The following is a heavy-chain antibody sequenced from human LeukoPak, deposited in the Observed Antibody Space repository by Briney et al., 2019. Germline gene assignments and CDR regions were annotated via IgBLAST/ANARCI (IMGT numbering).Heavy chain of an antibody. Sequence: SETLSLTCTVSGGSISSYYWSWIRQPPGKGLEWIGYIYYSGSTNHNPSLKSRVTISVDTSKNQFSLKLSSVTAADTAVYYCARVAAAGMGFDYWGQGTLVTVSS. CDR3: ARVAAAGMGFDY. CDR2: IYYSGST. V-gene: IGHV4-59*01. J-gene: IGHJ4*02. CDR1: GGSISSYY. D-gene: IGHD6-13*01.